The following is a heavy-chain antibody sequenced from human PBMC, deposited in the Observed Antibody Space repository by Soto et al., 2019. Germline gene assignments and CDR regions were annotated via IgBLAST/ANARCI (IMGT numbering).Heavy chain of an antibody. J-gene: IGHJ4*02. CDR2: IIPIFGTT. V-gene: IGHV1-69*01. CDR3: ARTYYQWEALHYFDF. D-gene: IGHD1-26*01. Sequence: QVQLVQSGAEVKKPGSSVKVSCTASGGTFSRYGFTWVRQAPGQGFQWMGGIIPIFGTTHYEQNFQGRLSITADESTSTVYMELSSLRSDDTAIYYCARTYYQWEALHYFDFWAQGTLVTFSS. CDR1: GGTFSRYG.